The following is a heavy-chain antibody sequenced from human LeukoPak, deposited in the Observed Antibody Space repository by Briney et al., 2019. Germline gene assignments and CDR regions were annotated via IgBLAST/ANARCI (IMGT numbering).Heavy chain of an antibody. CDR2: IAYDGSRA. CDR1: GFTFGGYG. CDR3: TRYNNDHFDY. D-gene: IGHD1-14*01. V-gene: IGHV3-33*01. J-gene: IGHJ4*02. Sequence: GRSLRLSCAGSGFTFGGYGMHWFRQTPGKGLEWVAVIAYDGSRAFYADSVKGRFTISRDSSKNTMSVQMDDLRAEDTAVYYCTRYNNDHFDYWGQGTLVTVSS.